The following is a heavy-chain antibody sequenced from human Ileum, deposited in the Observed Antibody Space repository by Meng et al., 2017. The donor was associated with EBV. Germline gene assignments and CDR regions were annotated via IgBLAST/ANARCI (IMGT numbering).Heavy chain of an antibody. D-gene: IGHD2-2*01. CDR2: IKSKTDGGTT. Sequence: EVRLVESGGGLVKSGGSLRFSVASSGVTFINAWMSWVRQAPGKGLEWVGRIKSKTDGGTTDYAAPVKGRFTISRDESKNTVHLQMNSLTTEDTAIYYCIHLRNNQLLDWAQGTLVTVSS. CDR1: GVTFINAW. J-gene: IGHJ4*02. CDR3: IHLRNNQLLD. V-gene: IGHV3-15*01.